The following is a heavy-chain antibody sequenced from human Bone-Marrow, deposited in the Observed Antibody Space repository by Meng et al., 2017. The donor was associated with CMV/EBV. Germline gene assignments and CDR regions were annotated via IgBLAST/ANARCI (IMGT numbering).Heavy chain of an antibody. V-gene: IGHV3-7*01. Sequence: GGSLRLSCAVSGFTFSSYWMTWVRQVPGKGLEWVANIRPEGNEKLYVDSVVGRFFISRDNAKNSLYLQMNSLTAEDTAVYYCVRDLLTGYHDSWGQGTLVTVSS. CDR3: VRDLLTGYHDS. CDR2: IRPEGNEK. CDR1: GFTFSSYW. D-gene: IGHD3-9*01. J-gene: IGHJ4*02.